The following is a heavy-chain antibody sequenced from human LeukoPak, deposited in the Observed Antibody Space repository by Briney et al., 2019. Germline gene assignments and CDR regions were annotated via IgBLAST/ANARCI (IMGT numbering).Heavy chain of an antibody. J-gene: IGHJ6*04. CDR3: ARPSDRYSSTSLDV. CDR1: GGSISSYY. V-gene: IGHV4-59*01. Sequence: SETLSLTCTVSGGSISSYYWSWIRQPPGKGLEWIGYIYYSGSTNYNPSLKSRVTISVDTSKNQFSLKLSSVTAADTAVYYCARPSDRYSSTSLDVWGKGTRSPSPQ. D-gene: IGHD6-6*01. CDR2: IYYSGST.